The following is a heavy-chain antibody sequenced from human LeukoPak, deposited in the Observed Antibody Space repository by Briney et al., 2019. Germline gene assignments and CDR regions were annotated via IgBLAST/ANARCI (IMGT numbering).Heavy chain of an antibody. Sequence: KTSETLSLTCTVSGGSISSGSYYWSWIRQPAGKGLEWIGRIYTSGSTNYNPSLKSRVTISVDTSKNQFSLKLSSVTAADTAVYYCARESYYHDSSGYPYYYYYMDVWGKGTTVTVSS. J-gene: IGHJ6*03. CDR2: IYTSGST. CDR1: GGSISSGSYY. CDR3: ARESYYHDSSGYPYYYYYMDV. V-gene: IGHV4-61*02. D-gene: IGHD3-22*01.